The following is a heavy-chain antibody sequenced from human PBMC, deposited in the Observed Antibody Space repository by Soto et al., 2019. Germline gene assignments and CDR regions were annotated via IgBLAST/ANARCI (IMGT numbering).Heavy chain of an antibody. D-gene: IGHD6-6*01. CDR3: AKDWGIAARRGNWFDP. V-gene: IGHV3-23*01. CDR1: GFTFSSYA. J-gene: IGHJ5*02. Sequence: EVQLLESGGGLVQPGGSLRLSCAASGFTFSSYAMSWVRQAPGKGLEWVSAISGSGGSTYYADSVKGRFTSSRDNSKNTLYLQMNSLRAEDTAVYYCAKDWGIAARRGNWFDPWGQGTLVTVSS. CDR2: ISGSGGST.